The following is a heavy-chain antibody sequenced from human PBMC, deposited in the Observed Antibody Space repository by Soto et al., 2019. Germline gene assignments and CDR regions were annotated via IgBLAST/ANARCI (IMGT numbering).Heavy chain of an antibody. V-gene: IGHV3-23*01. Sequence: EVQLLESGGGLAQPGGSLRLSCVASGFTFSSYAMTWVRQAPGQGLEWVSVSSGSGGSTYYADSVKGRFTISRDNSKNTLYLQMTSLRAEDTAVYYCARDDSRAYYYDAFDIWGQGTMVTVSS. CDR2: SSGSGGST. D-gene: IGHD3-22*01. CDR1: GFTFSSYA. CDR3: ARDDSRAYYYDAFDI. J-gene: IGHJ3*02.